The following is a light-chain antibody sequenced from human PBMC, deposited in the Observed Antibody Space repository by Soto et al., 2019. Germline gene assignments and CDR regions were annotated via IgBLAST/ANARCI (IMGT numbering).Light chain of an antibody. CDR2: DAS. V-gene: IGKV1-5*01. CDR3: QQYNSYSPT. J-gene: IGKJ1*01. CDR1: QSISSW. Sequence: DIQMTQYTSTLSASVGDRVTITRRASQSISSWLAWYQQKPGKAPKLLIYDASSLESGVPSRFSVSGSEAEFAFTISGLQPGDCATYYCQQYNSYSPTFGQGTKV.